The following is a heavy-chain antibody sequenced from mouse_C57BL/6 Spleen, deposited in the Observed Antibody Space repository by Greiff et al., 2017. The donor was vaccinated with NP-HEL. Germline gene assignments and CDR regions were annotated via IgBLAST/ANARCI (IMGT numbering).Heavy chain of an antibody. CDR1: GYAFSSSW. J-gene: IGHJ2*01. Sequence: VQLQQSGPELVKPGASVKISCKASGYAFSSSWMNWVKQRPGKGLEWIGRIYPGDGDTNYNGKFKGKATLTADKSSSTAYMQLSSLTSEDSAVYFCARRSSTMITTNYFDYWGQGTTLTVSS. CDR3: ARRSSTMITTNYFDY. CDR2: IYPGDGDT. D-gene: IGHD2-4*01. V-gene: IGHV1-82*01.